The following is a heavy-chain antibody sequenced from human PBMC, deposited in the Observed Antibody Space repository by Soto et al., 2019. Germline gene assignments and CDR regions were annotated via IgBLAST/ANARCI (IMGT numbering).Heavy chain of an antibody. CDR3: AKGGGREGYFGNWFDP. V-gene: IGHV1-69*13. D-gene: IGHD2-15*01. CDR1: GGTFSNYA. CDR2: IIPIFGTT. J-gene: IGHJ5*02. Sequence: ASVKVSCKASGGTFSNYAITWVRQAPGQGLEWLGRIIPIFGTTDYAQKFQGRVTITADESTTTAYMELSSLRSDDTAVYYCAKGGGREGYFGNWFDPWGQGTLVTVSS.